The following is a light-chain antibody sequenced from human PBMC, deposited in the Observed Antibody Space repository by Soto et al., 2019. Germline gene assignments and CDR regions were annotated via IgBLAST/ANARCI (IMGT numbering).Light chain of an antibody. CDR2: GAS. CDR3: QQYNNWPWT. V-gene: IGKV3-15*01. J-gene: IGKJ1*01. CDR1: QSVSRN. Sequence: EIVMTQSPATLSVSPGERATLSCRASQSVSRNLAWYQEKPGQAPRLLIYGASTRATVIPARFSGGGSGTDFTLTISSLQSEDFAVYYCQQYNNWPWTFGQGTKVDIK.